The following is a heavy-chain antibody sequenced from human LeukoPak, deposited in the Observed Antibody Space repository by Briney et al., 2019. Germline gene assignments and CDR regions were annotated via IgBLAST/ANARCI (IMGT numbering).Heavy chain of an antibody. CDR2: IYPGDSDT. J-gene: IGHJ5*02. Sequence: GEALKISCRGSGYSFTSYWIGWGRQVPGEGLGWRGIIYPGDSDTRYSPSFQGQVTISADKSISTAYLQWSSLKASDTAMYYRARRSCSGGSCYSGWFDPRGLATLVTVSS. D-gene: IGHD2-15*01. CDR3: ARRSCSGGSCYSGWFDP. CDR1: GYSFTSYW. V-gene: IGHV5-51*01.